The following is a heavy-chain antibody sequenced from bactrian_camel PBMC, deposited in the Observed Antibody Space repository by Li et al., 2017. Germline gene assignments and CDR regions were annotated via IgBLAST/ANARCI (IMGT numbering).Heavy chain of an antibody. D-gene: IGHD5*01. Sequence: QLVESGGGLVQPGVSLRLSCAASGFTFSSYYMSWVRQAPGKGLEWVSSIYSDGSNTHYADSVKGRFTISRDNAKNTVYLQMNSLKSEDTALYYCATDALHGLGSPSNWGQGTQVTVS. J-gene: IGHJ4*01. CDR1: GFTFSSYY. CDR3: ATDALHGLGSPSN. CDR2: IYSDGSNT. V-gene: IGHV3-2*01.